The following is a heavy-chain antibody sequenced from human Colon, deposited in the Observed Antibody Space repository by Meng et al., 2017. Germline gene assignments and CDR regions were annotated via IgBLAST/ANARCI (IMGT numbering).Heavy chain of an antibody. Sequence: QGPLQESGPGLGNPSGTLSLTCTVSGDSISSDIWWSWVRQPPGKGLEWIGEVYHRGDTNYNPSLKSRVVISVDRSKNQFSLNLSSVTAADTAVYYCGRDQGRQLINHWGQGTLVTVSS. J-gene: IGHJ4*02. D-gene: IGHD1-1*01. CDR1: GDSISSDIW. V-gene: IGHV4-4*02. CDR3: GRDQGRQLINH. CDR2: VYHRGDT.